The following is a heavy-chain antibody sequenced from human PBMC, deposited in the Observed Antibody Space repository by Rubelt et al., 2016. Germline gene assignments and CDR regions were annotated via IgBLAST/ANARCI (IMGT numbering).Heavy chain of an antibody. V-gene: IGHV2-70*11. Sequence: TLRESGPALVKPTQTLTLTCTFSGFSLSTSGMCVSWIRQPPGKALEWLARIDWDDDKYYSTSLKTRLTISKDTSKNQVVLTMTNMDPVDTATYYWARIQLEEGNWGRRYWYFDLWGRGTLVTVSS. J-gene: IGHJ2*01. CDR2: IDWDDDK. CDR1: GFSLSTSGMC. D-gene: IGHD7-27*01. CDR3: ARIQLEEGNWGRRYWYFDL.